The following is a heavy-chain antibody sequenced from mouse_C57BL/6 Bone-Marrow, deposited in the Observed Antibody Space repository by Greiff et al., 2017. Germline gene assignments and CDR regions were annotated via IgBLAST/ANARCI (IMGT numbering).Heavy chain of an antibody. V-gene: IGHV1-69*01. D-gene: IGHD2-4*01. CDR1: GYTFTSYW. Sequence: QVQLQQPGAELVMPGASVKLSCKASGYTFTSYWMHWVKQRPGQGLEWIGEIDPSDSYTNYNQKFKGKSTLTVDKSSSTAYMQLSSLTSEDSAVYYCAREGIYYDYGFAYWGQGTLVTVSA. CDR2: IDPSDSYT. J-gene: IGHJ3*01. CDR3: AREGIYYDYGFAY.